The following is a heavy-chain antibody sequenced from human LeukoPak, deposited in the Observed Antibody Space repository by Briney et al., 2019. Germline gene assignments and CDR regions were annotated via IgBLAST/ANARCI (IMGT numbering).Heavy chain of an antibody. CDR2: ISYDGSNK. CDR3: ARGPGPIAGAKNPFDI. J-gene: IGHJ3*02. V-gene: IGHV3-30*01. D-gene: IGHD1-26*01. Sequence: GGSLRLSCAASGLTLSSYAMHGVGQAPGKGLEWVAVISYDGSNKYYAESVKGRFTISGDKSKNTLYLQRNSLRPEDTAFSYCARGPGPIAGAKNPFDIWGQGTMVTVSS. CDR1: GLTLSSYA.